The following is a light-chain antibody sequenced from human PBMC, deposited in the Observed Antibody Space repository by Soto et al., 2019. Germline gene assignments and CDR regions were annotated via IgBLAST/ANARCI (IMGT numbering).Light chain of an antibody. V-gene: IGLV1-40*01. CDR1: SSNLGAGYD. CDR3: QAYDYSLTASV. CDR2: GNR. Sequence: QPVLTQPPSGSGAPGQRVTIPCTGNSSNLGAGYDVHWYQQLPGTAPKLVIYGNRNRPSGVPERFSGSKSGTSASLAITGLQAEDEGDYYCQAYDYSLTASVFGGGTKLTVL. J-gene: IGLJ3*02.